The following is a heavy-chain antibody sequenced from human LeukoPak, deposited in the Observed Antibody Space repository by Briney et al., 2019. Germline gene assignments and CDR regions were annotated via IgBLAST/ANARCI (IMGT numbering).Heavy chain of an antibody. CDR1: GFSFSSSW. Sequence: PGGSLRLSCAASGFSFSSSWMTWVRQAPGKGLEWVANIKEDESEIYYVDSVKGRFTASRDNAKNSLYLQMNSLRAEDTAVYYCARILTYSYGLDYWGQRILVTVSS. CDR2: IKEDESEI. D-gene: IGHD5-18*01. CDR3: ARILTYSYGLDY. V-gene: IGHV3-7*01. J-gene: IGHJ4*02.